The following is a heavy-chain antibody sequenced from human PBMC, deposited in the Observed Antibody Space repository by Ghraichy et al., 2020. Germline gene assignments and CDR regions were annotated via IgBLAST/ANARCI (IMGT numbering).Heavy chain of an antibody. CDR2: ISSRGTNI. V-gene: IGHV3-48*02. J-gene: IGHJ4*02. Sequence: GGSLRLSCIVSGFTFSTYSMNWVRQAPGKGLEWLSYISSRGTNIYYADSVKGRFTISRDNAKNSLFLQMNSLRDEDTAVYYCARDRGGRGGPDYWGQGTLVTVSS. D-gene: IGHD3-16*01. CDR3: ARDRGGRGGPDY. CDR1: GFTFSTYS.